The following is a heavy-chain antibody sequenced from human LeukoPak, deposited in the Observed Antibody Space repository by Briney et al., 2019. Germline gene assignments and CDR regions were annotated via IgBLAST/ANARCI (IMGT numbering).Heavy chain of an antibody. V-gene: IGHV3-74*01. J-gene: IGHJ4*02. CDR3: ARRTGNYYSLGY. D-gene: IGHD1-26*01. CDR2: INSDGSST. CDR1: GFTFSSYW. Sequence: GGSLRLSCAASGFTFSSYWMHWVRQAPGKGLVWVSRINSDGSSTSYADSVKGRFTISRDNAKNTLYLQMDSLRAEDTAMYYCARRTGNYYSLGYCGQGTLVTVSS.